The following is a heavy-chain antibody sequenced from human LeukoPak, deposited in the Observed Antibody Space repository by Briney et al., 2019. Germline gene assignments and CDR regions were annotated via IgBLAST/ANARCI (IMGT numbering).Heavy chain of an antibody. V-gene: IGHV4-4*07. D-gene: IGHD1-7*01. CDR3: ARVHWNYDGLAWFDP. CDR1: GDSISPYS. Sequence: SETLSLTCSVSGDSISPYSWTWIRQPAGKGLEWIGRIFTSGAAFYNPSLKSRVTMSVATSKAQFSLRLSSVTAADTAVYYCARVHWNYDGLAWFDPWGQGTLVIVSS. CDR2: IFTSGAA. J-gene: IGHJ5*02.